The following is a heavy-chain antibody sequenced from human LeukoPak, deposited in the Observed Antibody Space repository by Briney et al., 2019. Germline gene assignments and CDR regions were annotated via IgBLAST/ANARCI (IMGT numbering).Heavy chain of an antibody. D-gene: IGHD3-22*01. CDR2: IPYDGSNE. J-gene: IGHJ4*02. V-gene: IGHV3-30*02. CDR3: AKGSYHDSSDSYPFDY. Sequence: GGSLRLSCAASGFTFSNSGMHWVRQAPGKGLEWVAFIPYDGSNEYYADSVKGRFTISRDNSQNTVYLQMISLRAEDTAVYYCAKGSYHDSSDSYPFDYWGQGTLVTVSS. CDR1: GFTFSNSG.